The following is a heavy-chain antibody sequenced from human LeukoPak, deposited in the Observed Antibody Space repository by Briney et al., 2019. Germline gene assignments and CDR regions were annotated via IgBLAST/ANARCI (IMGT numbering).Heavy chain of an antibody. Sequence: ASVRVSCKASGYTFTSYGISWVRQAPGQGLEWMGWISAYNGDTNYAQKLQGRVTMTTDTSTSTAYMELRSLRSDDTAVYYCARGLQENLAWLQAFSAFDIWGQGTMVTVSS. CDR1: GYTFTSYG. CDR2: ISAYNGDT. J-gene: IGHJ3*02. V-gene: IGHV1-18*01. D-gene: IGHD6-19*01. CDR3: ARGLQENLAWLQAFSAFDI.